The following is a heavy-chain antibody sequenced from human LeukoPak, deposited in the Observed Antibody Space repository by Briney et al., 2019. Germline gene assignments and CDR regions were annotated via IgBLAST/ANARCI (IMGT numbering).Heavy chain of an antibody. J-gene: IGHJ3*02. V-gene: IGHV3-66*01. D-gene: IGHD6-13*01. Sequence: GGSLRLSCAASGFTVSSNYMSWVRQAPGKGLEWVSVIYSGGSTYYADSVKGRFTISRDNSKNTLYLQMNSLRAEDTAVYYCASPLAAAGLRDDAFDIWGQGTMVTVSS. CDR1: GFTVSSNY. CDR3: ASPLAAAGLRDDAFDI. CDR2: IYSGGST.